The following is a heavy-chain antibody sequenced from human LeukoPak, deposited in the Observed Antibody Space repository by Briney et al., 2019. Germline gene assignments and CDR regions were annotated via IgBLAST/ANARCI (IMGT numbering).Heavy chain of an antibody. CDR1: GFTVSSNY. CDR2: IYSGGST. Sequence: GSLRLSCAASGFTVSSNYMSWVRQAPGKGLEWVSVIYSGGSTYYADSVKGRFTISRDNSKNTLYLQMNSLRAEDTAVYYCAREALWFGELLAFDIWGQGTMVTVSS. CDR3: AREALWFGELLAFDI. V-gene: IGHV3-66*01. J-gene: IGHJ3*02. D-gene: IGHD3-10*01.